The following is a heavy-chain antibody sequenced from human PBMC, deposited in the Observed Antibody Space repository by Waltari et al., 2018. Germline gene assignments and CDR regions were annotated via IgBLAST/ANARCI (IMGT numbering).Heavy chain of an antibody. Sequence: VQLQESGPGLVKPSETLSLSCDVSGDSITSHFWRWIRQAPGKGLEWIGYMYFRGTHNYNPSLKSRVTISIDTSKNHFSLNLRSVTAADTAIYYCARLPRGSVIIGAFDIWGQGTQVTVSS. CDR1: GDSITSHF. D-gene: IGHD3-22*01. J-gene: IGHJ3*02. CDR3: ARLPRGSVIIGAFDI. CDR2: MYFRGTH. V-gene: IGHV4-59*11.